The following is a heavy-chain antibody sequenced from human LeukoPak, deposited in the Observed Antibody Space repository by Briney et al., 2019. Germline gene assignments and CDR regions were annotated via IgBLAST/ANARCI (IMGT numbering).Heavy chain of an antibody. CDR1: GFTFSSYA. CDR3: ARDLAWGAFDY. J-gene: IGHJ4*02. D-gene: IGHD7-27*01. V-gene: IGHV3-23*01. Sequence: GGSLRLSCAASGFTFSSYAMHWVRQAPGKGLEWVSGVSPPGGGTYYADSVKGRFTISRDDSRNTLSLQMNSLRVEDTAVYYCARDLAWGAFDYWGQGILVAVSS. CDR2: VSPPGGGT.